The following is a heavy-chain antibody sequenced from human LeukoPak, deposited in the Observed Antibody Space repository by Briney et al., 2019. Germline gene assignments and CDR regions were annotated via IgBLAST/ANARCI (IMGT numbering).Heavy chain of an antibody. CDR1: GYSFTNYW. CDR2: IDPSDSYT. Sequence: GESLRISCKGSGYSFTNYWISWVRQMPGKGLEWMGRIDPSDSYTNYSPSFQGHVTISGDKSISTAYLQWSSLKASDTAMYYCARARFCSGGNCYAEYWGQGTLVTVSS. V-gene: IGHV5-10-1*01. CDR3: ARARFCSGGNCYAEY. D-gene: IGHD2-15*01. J-gene: IGHJ4*02.